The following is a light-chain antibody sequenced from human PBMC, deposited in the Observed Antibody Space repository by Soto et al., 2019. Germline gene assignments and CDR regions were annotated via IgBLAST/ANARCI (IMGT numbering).Light chain of an antibody. J-gene: IGKJ1*01. CDR2: DAS. CDR3: QQYDSSPWT. CDR1: QSVSSSF. V-gene: IGKV3-20*01. Sequence: EIVLTQSPGTLSLSPGERATLSCRASQSVSSSFLAWYQQKPGQAPRLLIYDASSRATGIPDRFRGSGSGTDFTLTITRLEPEDFAVYYCQQYDSSPWTFGQGTKVEVK.